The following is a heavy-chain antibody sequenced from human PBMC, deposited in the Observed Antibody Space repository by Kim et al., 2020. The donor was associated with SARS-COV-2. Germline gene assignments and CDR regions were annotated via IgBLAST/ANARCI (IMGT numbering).Heavy chain of an antibody. V-gene: IGHV3-7*01. D-gene: IGHD6-13*01. J-gene: IGHJ2*01. CDR3: ARDSWSSSWY. Sequence: GGSLRLSCAASGFTFSGYWMSWVRQAPGKGLEWVANIKQDGSEKYYVDSVRVRFTISRDNAKKSLYLQMNSLRDEDTAVYSCARDSWSSSWY. CDR1: GFTFSGYW. CDR2: IKQDGSEK.